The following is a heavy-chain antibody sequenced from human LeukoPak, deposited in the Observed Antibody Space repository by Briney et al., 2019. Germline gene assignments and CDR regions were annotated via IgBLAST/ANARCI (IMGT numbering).Heavy chain of an antibody. CDR3: ARGRARDGSFPWLDS. J-gene: IGHJ5*01. CDR1: GDSIGSYY. Sequence: SETLSLTCSVSGDSIGSYYWTWIRQSAGKGLEWIGYIFYSGSTNYSPSLKSRVTISVDTSNNQFSLQLRTVTAADTAIYYCARGRARDGSFPWLDSWGQGTLVTVSS. V-gene: IGHV4-59*01. CDR2: IFYSGST. D-gene: IGHD3-10*01.